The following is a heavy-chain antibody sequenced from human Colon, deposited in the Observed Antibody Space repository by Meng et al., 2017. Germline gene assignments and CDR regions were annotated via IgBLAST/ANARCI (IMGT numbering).Heavy chain of an antibody. CDR1: GGSLSSDTYY. D-gene: IGHD1-1*01. CDR2: INHSGST. J-gene: IGHJ5*02. CDR3: ARGLNEGGLAHNWFDP. Sequence: QGQLQEPAPGLVKPYKTLSLTCTVSGGSLSSDTYYWTWIRQDPGKGLEWIGIINHSGSTYYNPSLKSRVTMSLDTSKQQFSLKLISVTAADTAVYFCARGLNEGGLAHNWFDPWGQGTLVTVSS. V-gene: IGHV4-31*03.